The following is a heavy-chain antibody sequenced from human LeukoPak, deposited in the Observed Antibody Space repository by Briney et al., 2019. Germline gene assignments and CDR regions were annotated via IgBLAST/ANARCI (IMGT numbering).Heavy chain of an antibody. D-gene: IGHD6-25*01. V-gene: IGHV1-2*02. J-gene: IGHJ6*03. CDR1: GYTFTGYY. Sequence: GASVKVSCKASGYTFTGYYMHWVRQAPGQGLEWMGWINPNSGGTNYAQKFQGRVTMTRDTSISTAYMELSRLRSDDTAVYYCARERLRDYYYMDVWGKGTTVTVSS. CDR3: ARERLRDYYYMDV. CDR2: INPNSGGT.